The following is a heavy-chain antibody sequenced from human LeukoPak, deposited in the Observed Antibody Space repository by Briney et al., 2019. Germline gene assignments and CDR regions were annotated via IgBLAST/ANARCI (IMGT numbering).Heavy chain of an antibody. J-gene: IGHJ3*01. CDR3: AKGRDGWYADPFDL. CDR1: GFTFSSYA. CDR2: ISSGGGNT. V-gene: IGHV3-23*01. Sequence: GGSLRLSCAASGFTFSSYAMNWVRQAPGQGLEWVSTISSGGGNTYYADSVKGRFTISRDNSKNTLYLQMNSLRAEDTAVYFCAKGRDGWYADPFDLWGQGTMVTVSS. D-gene: IGHD6-19*01.